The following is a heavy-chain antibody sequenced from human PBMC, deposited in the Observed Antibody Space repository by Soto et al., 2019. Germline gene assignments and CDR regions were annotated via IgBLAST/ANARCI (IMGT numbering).Heavy chain of an antibody. V-gene: IGHV2-5*01. CDR2: IYWNNNK. D-gene: IGHD2-2*01. Sequence: QITLKESGPTLVKPTQTPTLTCTFSGFSLSTSGAGVGWIRQPPGKALEWLALIYWNNNKHYSPSLKNMLTITKDTSKNQVVLTMTNVDPVDTATYYGAHRTALGIWYQFDHWGQGTLVTVSS. CDR1: GFSLSTSGAG. CDR3: AHRTALGIWYQFDH. J-gene: IGHJ4*02.